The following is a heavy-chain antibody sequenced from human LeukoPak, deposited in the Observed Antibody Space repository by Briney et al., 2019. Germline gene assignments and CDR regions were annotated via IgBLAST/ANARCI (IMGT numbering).Heavy chain of an antibody. D-gene: IGHD3-10*01. V-gene: IGHV1-69*05. CDR3: ARGYYYGSESYWHTKWFDP. J-gene: IGHJ5*02. CDR1: GGTFNSHV. CDR2: IIPVFGTA. Sequence: GSSVKVSCKASGGTFNSHVISWLRQAPGQGLEWKGGIIPVFGTASYAEKFQGRVTITTDESTTTAYMEMSSLTSEDTAVYYCARGYYYGSESYWHTKWFDPWGQGTLVTVPS.